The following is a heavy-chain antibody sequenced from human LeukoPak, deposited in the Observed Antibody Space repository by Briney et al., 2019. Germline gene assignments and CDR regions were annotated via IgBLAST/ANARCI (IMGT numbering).Heavy chain of an antibody. V-gene: IGHV4-38-2*02. CDR2: IYHSGST. CDR1: GGSISSGYY. J-gene: IGHJ3*02. CDR3: AREVDSGSSLGAFDI. Sequence: SETLSLTCTVSGGSISSGYYWGWIRQPPGKGLEWIGSIYHSGSTYYNPSLKSRVTISVDTSKNQFSLKLSSVTAADTAVYYCAREVDSGSSLGAFDIWGQGTMVTVSS. D-gene: IGHD1-26*01.